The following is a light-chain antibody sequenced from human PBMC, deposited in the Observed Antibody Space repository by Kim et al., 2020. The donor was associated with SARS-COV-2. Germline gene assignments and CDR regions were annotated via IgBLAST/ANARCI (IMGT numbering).Light chain of an antibody. CDR3: QQSYTLPRT. Sequence: SSVGDIVTLTCRTSQTITSVLHWYQQKPGKAPRLLIFGASRLQSGTPLRFSGGVSGTEYTLTITSLQPEDFATYYCQQSYTLPRTFGQGTKVDIK. CDR1: QTITSV. V-gene: IGKV1-39*01. CDR2: GAS. J-gene: IGKJ1*01.